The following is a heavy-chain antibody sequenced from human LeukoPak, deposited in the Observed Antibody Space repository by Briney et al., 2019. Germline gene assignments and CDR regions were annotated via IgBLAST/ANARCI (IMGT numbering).Heavy chain of an antibody. D-gene: IGHD1-1*01. V-gene: IGHV1-24*01. Sequence: ASVKASCKVSGYSLTEICMHWVRQAPGKGLEWMGGFDPEENKRIYAQKFKGRVTMTEDTSTDTAYMEVSSLTFEDTAVYYCARERQLERLAFGKEGLAFDYWGQGTLVTVSS. J-gene: IGHJ4*02. CDR3: ARERQLERLAFGKEGLAFDY. CDR2: FDPEENKR. CDR1: GYSLTEIC.